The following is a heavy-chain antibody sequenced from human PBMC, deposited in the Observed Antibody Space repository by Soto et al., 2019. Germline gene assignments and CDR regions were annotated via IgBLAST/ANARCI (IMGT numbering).Heavy chain of an antibody. CDR3: VRDQDTYGQAVFGS. D-gene: IGHD2-15*01. V-gene: IGHV3-74*01. Sequence: CIIQKTGKGLMWVSRIKSNGSSTSYADSVKGRFSISRDNAKNTVYLQMNSLRDEDTALYYCVRDQDTYGQAVFGSCGQGTLVTVSS. CDR2: IKSNGSST. J-gene: IGHJ5*01.